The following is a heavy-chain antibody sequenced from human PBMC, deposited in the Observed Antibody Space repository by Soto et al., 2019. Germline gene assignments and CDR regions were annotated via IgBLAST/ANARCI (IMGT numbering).Heavy chain of an antibody. D-gene: IGHD6-6*01. V-gene: IGHV3-30*03. CDR1: GFAFSSYA. J-gene: IGHJ6*02. CDR3: ARRGGSSSGYYYYAMDV. CDR2: ISYDGNYI. Sequence: GGSLRLSCEASGFAFSSYAMHWVRQAPGKGLEWVGVISYDGNYIYYADSVKGRFTISRDNSKNTLYVQVNSLRPEDTAVYYCARRGGSSSGYYYYAMDVWGQGTTVTVSS.